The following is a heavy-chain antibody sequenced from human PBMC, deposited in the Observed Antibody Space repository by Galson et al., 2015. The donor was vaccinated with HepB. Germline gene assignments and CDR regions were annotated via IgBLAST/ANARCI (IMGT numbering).Heavy chain of an antibody. J-gene: IGHJ2*01. D-gene: IGHD3-3*01. V-gene: IGHV4-39*01. CDR3: ASTYYDFRYWYFDL. CDR1: GGSISSSSYY. CDR2: IFYSGST. Sequence: TLSLTCTVSGGSISSSSYYWGWIRQPPGKGLEWIGSIFYSGSTYYSPSLKSRVTMSVDTSKNQFSLKVTSVTAADTSVYYCASTYYDFRYWYFDLWGRGTLVTVSS.